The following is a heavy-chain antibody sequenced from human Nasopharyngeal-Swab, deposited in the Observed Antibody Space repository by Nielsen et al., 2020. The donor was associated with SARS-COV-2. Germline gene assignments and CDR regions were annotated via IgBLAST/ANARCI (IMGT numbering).Heavy chain of an antibody. Sequence: SETLSLTCAVSGGPLSGYQWSWIRQPPGKGLEWIAEIKYRGIADYNPSLRSRVTVSLDTSQKQVSLRLTSMTAADTAVYYCAQRREASTYYYFDLWGRGTLVTVSS. CDR1: GGPLSGYQ. D-gene: IGHD1-26*01. J-gene: IGHJ2*01. CDR3: AQRREASTYYYFDL. CDR2: IKYRGIA. V-gene: IGHV4-34*01.